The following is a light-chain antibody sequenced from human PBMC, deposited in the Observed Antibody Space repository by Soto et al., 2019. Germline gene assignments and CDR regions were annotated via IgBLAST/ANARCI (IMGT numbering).Light chain of an antibody. J-gene: IGKJ5*01. CDR3: QQYKNWPPIP. Sequence: EIVMTQSPATLSVSPGERATLSCSASQSISSNLAWYQQKPGQAPRLLIYGASTRATGIPARFSGSGSGTEFTLTISSLQSEDSAVYYCQQYKNWPPIPFGQGTRLEIK. CDR1: QSISSN. CDR2: GAS. V-gene: IGKV3-15*01.